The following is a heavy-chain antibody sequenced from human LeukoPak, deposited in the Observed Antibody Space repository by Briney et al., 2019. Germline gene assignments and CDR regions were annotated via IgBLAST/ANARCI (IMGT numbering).Heavy chain of an antibody. V-gene: IGHV1-8*03. D-gene: IGHD5-18*01. J-gene: IGHJ6*03. CDR1: GYTFTSYD. Sequence: ASVKVSCKASGYTFTSYDINWVRQATGQGLEWMGWMNPNSGNTGYAQKFQGRVTITRNTSISTAYMELSSLRSEDTGVYYCARRGDTAMVTGHYYYMDVWGKGTTVTVSS. CDR3: ARRGDTAMVTGHYYYMDV. CDR2: MNPNSGNT.